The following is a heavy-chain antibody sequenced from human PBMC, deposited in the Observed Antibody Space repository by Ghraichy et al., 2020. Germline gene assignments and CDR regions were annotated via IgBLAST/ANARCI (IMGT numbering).Heavy chain of an antibody. CDR1: GFTFSTYW. Sequence: GGSLRLSCSASGFTFSTYWMNWVRQAPGKGLEWVANIKQGGTEKYYANSVKGRFTISGDNAKNSLFLQMNSLRAEDTAVYYCARAVHGLGANYFDYWGQGTLVTVSS. J-gene: IGHJ4*02. CDR3: ARAVHGLGANYFDY. V-gene: IGHV3-7*01. CDR2: IKQGGTEK. D-gene: IGHD3-16*01.